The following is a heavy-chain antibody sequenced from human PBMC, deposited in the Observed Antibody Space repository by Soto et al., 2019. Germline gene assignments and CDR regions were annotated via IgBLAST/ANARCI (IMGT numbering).Heavy chain of an antibody. J-gene: IGHJ5*02. CDR1: VGTFSSYA. CDR2: IIPIFGTA. D-gene: IGHD2-2*01. CDR3: ARDPNLVVAPATHGWFDP. Sequence: QVQLVQSGAEVKKPGSSVKVSCKASVGTFSSYAISWVRQAPGQGLEWMGGIIPIFGTANYAQKFQGSVTITADESTSPAYTELSSLRSEDTAVYYCARDPNLVVAPATHGWFDPWGQGTLVTVSS. V-gene: IGHV1-69*01.